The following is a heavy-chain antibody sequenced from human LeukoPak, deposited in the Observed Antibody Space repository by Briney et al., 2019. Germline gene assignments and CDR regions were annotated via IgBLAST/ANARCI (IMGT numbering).Heavy chain of an antibody. CDR2: VKQDGSGT. Sequence: PGGSLRLSCAASEFTLSKYWMIWVRLAAGKGRQGVANVKQDGSGTYYVHSVKDRFTISRANAKNSVYLQITSLRAEDTAVYYGAWCSTGTTYYYSYYMDIWGKGTTVTVSS. CDR3: AWCSTGTTYYYSYYMDI. CDR1: EFTLSKYW. D-gene: IGHD4-17*01. J-gene: IGHJ6*03. V-gene: IGHV3-7*01.